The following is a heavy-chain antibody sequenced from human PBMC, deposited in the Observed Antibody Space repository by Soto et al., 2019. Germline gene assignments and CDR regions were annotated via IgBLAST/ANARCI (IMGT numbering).Heavy chain of an antibody. CDR2: IYPGDSDT. CDR1: GYSFTSYW. V-gene: IGHV5-51*01. CDR3: AGGGVWGVICRSRDCYGMDV. Sequence: GASLKISCKGSGYSFTSYWIGWVRQMPGKGLEWMGIIYPGDSDTRYSPSFQGQVTISADKSIGTAYLQWSSLKASDTAMYYCAGGGVWGVICRSRDCYGMDVWGQGTTVTVSS. D-gene: IGHD3-10*01. J-gene: IGHJ6*02.